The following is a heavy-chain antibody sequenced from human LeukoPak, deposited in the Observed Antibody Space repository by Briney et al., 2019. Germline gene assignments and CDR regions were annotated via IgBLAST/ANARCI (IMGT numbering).Heavy chain of an antibody. D-gene: IGHD3-10*02. CDR2: ISWNSGTM. CDR3: AELGITMIGGV. CDR1: GFTFDDYA. Sequence: GGSLRLSCAASGFTFDDYAMHWVRQAPGKGLEWVSGISWNSGTMYYADSVKGRFTISRDNAKNSLYLQMNSLRAEDTAVYYCAELGITMIGGVWGKGTTVTISS. V-gene: IGHV3-9*01. J-gene: IGHJ6*04.